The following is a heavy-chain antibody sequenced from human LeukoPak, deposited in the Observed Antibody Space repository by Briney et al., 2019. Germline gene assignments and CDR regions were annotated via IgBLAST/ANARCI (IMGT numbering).Heavy chain of an antibody. CDR2: IKQDGSEK. CDR1: GFTFSSYW. CDR3: VRGITMFQF. V-gene: IGHV3-7*03. J-gene: IGHJ1*01. D-gene: IGHD3-10*02. Sequence: GGSLRLSCAASGFTFSSYWMSWVRQAPGKGLEWVANIKQDGSEKYYVDSVKGRFTISRDNAKNSLYLQMNRLRAEDTALYYCVRGITMFQFWGQGTLVTVSS.